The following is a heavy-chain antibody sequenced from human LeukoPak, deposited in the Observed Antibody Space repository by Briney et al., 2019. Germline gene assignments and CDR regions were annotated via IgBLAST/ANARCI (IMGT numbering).Heavy chain of an antibody. D-gene: IGHD3-10*01. CDR3: ARLRDYGSGTFYNDY. J-gene: IGHJ4*02. V-gene: IGHV4-59*08. Sequence: PSETLSLTCSVSGDSLSNYYWTWMRRPPGKGLEWVGYIYYTGSPNYNPSLKSRVTISVDTSKNQFSLKLSSVTAADTAVYYCARLRDYGSGTFYNDYWGQGTLVTVSS. CDR2: IYYTGSP. CDR1: GDSLSNYY.